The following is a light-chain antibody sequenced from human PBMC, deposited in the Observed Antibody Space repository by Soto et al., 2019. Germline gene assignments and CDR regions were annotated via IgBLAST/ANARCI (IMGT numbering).Light chain of an antibody. Sequence: AIQMTQSPSSLSASVGDRVTISCRASQGIGNALGWYQQKPGKHPKVLIYGASNLQSGVPPRFSGSGSGTDFTLAISSLQAEDSATYYCLQDINYPWTFGQGTKVEIK. CDR3: LQDINYPWT. CDR2: GAS. CDR1: QGIGNA. J-gene: IGKJ1*01. V-gene: IGKV1-6*01.